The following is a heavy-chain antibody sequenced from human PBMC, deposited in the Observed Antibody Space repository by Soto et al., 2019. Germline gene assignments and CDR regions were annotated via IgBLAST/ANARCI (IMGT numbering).Heavy chain of an antibody. CDR3: ASYSSGLYPFFDN. J-gene: IGHJ4*02. CDR1: GGSINTFY. Sequence: SETLSLTCAVSGGSINTFYWSWIRQTPGKGLEWIGYIYDSGSSYYNPSLKSRVTLSLDTSKNQFSLKLTSVTAADAAVYYCASYSSGLYPFFDNWGQGTLVTVSS. V-gene: IGHV4-59*01. CDR2: IYDSGSS. D-gene: IGHD3-10*01.